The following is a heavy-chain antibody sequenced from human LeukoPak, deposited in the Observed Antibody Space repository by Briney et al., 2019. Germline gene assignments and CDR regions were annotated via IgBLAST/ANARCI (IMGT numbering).Heavy chain of an antibody. CDR1: GFTFDDYA. CDR3: AKDISRITMIVVGAFDI. D-gene: IGHD3-22*01. Sequence: PGGSLRLSCAASGFTFDDYAMHWVRQAPGKGLEWVSGISWNSGSIGYADSVKGRFTISRDNAKNSLYLQMNSLRAEDTALYYCAKDISRITMIVVGAFDIWGQGTMVTASS. V-gene: IGHV3-9*01. CDR2: ISWNSGSI. J-gene: IGHJ3*02.